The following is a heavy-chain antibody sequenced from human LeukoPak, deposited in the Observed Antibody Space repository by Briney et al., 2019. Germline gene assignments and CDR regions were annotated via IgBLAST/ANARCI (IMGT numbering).Heavy chain of an antibody. CDR3: AREGLPSDY. Sequence: SETLSLTCTVSGGSISSYYWSWVRQPPGKGLEWIGYIYYSGSTNYNPSLKSRVTISVDTSKNQLSLKLSSVAAADTAVYYCAREGLPSDYWGQGTLVTVSS. D-gene: IGHD5-12*01. CDR1: GGSISSYY. CDR2: IYYSGST. V-gene: IGHV4-59*01. J-gene: IGHJ4*02.